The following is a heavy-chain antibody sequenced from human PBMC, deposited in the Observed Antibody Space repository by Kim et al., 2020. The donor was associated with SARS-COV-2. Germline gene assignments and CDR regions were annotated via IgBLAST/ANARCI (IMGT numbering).Heavy chain of an antibody. CDR2: IIPIFNTP. D-gene: IGHD5-12*01. J-gene: IGHJ6*02. CDR3: ATGPEGNGYNMETYYYGMNV. Sequence: SVKVSCKVSGDTFNHYAISWVRRAPGQGLEWMGGIIPIFNTPTYAQSVQDRATITADESTSVVSMELSRLRLDDKAVYFCATGPEGNGYNMETYYYGMNVWGQGTTVTVSS. V-gene: IGHV1-69*13. CDR1: GDTFNHYA.